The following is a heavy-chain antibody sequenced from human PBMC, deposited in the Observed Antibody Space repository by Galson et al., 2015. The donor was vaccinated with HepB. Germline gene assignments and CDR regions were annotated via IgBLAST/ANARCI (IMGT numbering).Heavy chain of an antibody. CDR3: ARDLRAIYCSSTSCYSRLITSWFDP. CDR1: GFTFSSYS. CDR2: ISSSSSYI. D-gene: IGHD2-2*01. J-gene: IGHJ5*02. V-gene: IGHV3-21*01. Sequence: SLRLSCAASGFTFSSYSMNWVRQAPGKGLEWVSSISSSSSYIYYADSVKGRFTISRDNAKNSLYLQMNSLRAEDTAVYYCARDLRAIYCSSTSCYSRLITSWFDPWGQGTLVTVSS.